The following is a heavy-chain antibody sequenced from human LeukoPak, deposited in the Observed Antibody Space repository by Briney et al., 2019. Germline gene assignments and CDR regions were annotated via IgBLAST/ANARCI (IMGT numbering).Heavy chain of an antibody. V-gene: IGHV4-59*01. D-gene: IGHD1-20*01. CDR2: IYSSGST. J-gene: IGHJ3*02. CDR3: ARLPAARLISGAFDI. CDR1: GASMTTYC. Sequence: PSETLSLTCTVSGASMTTYCWSWIRQPPGKGLEWVAYIYSSGSTNYNPSLKSRLTISIDTSKKQFSLKMSSVTAADTALYYCARLPAARLISGAFDIWGQGTMVTVSS.